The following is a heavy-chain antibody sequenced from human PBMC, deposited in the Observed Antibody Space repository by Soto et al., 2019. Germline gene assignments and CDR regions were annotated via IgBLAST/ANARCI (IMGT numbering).Heavy chain of an antibody. V-gene: IGHV3-73*02. CDR2: MRSKANSYAT. CDR1: GFTFSGSA. CDR3: TRSVTGTTAHFDY. D-gene: IGHD1-7*01. Sequence: EVQLVESGGGLVQPGGSLKLSCAASGFTFSGSAMHWVRQASGKGLEWVVRMRSKANSYATAYAASGKGRFTISRDDSKNTAYLQMNSLKTEDTAVYYCTRSVTGTTAHFDYWGQGTLVTVSS. J-gene: IGHJ4*02.